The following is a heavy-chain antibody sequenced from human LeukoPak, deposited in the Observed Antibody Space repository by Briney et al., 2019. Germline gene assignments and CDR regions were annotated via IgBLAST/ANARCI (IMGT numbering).Heavy chain of an antibody. CDR2: IYYSGST. Sequence: SETLSLTCTVSGGSINSYYWSWIRQPPGKGLEWSGYIYYSGSTNYNPSLKSRVTISVDTSKNQFSLKLSSVTAADTAVYYCARVRIAAAGTAYYYYGMDVWGQGTTVTVSS. V-gene: IGHV4-59*12. CDR3: ARVRIAAAGTAYYYYGMDV. D-gene: IGHD6-13*01. CDR1: GGSINSYY. J-gene: IGHJ6*02.